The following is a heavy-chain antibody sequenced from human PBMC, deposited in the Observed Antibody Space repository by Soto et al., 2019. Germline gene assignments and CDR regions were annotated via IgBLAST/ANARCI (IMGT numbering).Heavy chain of an antibody. V-gene: IGHV4-59*08. Sequence: PSETLSLTCTVSGGSFSPNYWSWIRQPPGKGLEWVGYIYYGGTTRHNPSLKSRVTISVDTSKNQFSLKLSSVTAADTAVYYCARRYGYSFDYWGQGTLVTVSS. D-gene: IGHD1-1*01. J-gene: IGHJ4*02. CDR2: IYYGGTT. CDR1: GGSFSPNY. CDR3: ARRYGYSFDY.